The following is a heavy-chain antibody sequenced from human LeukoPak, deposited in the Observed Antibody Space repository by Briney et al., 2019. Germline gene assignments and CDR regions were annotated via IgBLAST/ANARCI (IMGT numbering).Heavy chain of an antibody. J-gene: IGHJ4*02. CDR3: AKDISGGDCPDY. CDR2: IIPIFGTA. Sequence: ASVKVSCKASGGTFSSYAISWVRQAPGQGLEWMGGIIPIFGTANYAQKFQGRVTITADESTSTAYMELSSLRAEDTAVYYCAKDISGGDCPDYWGQGTLVTVSS. D-gene: IGHD2-21*02. CDR1: GGTFSSYA. V-gene: IGHV1-69*13.